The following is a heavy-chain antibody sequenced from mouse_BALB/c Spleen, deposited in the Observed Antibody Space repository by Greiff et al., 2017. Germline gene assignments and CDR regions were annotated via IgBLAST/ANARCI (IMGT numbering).Heavy chain of an antibody. Sequence: QVHVKQSGPELVKPGASVRISCKASGYTFTSYYIHWVKQRPGQGLEWIGWIYPGNVNTKYNEKFKGKATLTADRSSSTAYMQLSSLTSEDSAVYFCAKWGNYYAMDNWGQGTSVTVSS. J-gene: IGHJ4*01. CDR2: IYPGNVNT. CDR1: GYTFTSYY. D-gene: IGHD2-1*01. CDR3: AKWGNYYAMDN. V-gene: IGHV1S56*01.